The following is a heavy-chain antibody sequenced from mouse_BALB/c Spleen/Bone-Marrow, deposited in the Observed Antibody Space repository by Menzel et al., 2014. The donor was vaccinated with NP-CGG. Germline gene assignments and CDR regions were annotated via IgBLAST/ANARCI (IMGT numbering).Heavy chain of an antibody. CDR1: GYTFTSYW. Sequence: QVQLQQPGAEPAKPGASVKMSCKASGYTFTSYWMYWIKQRPGQGLEWIGYVNPSTGYTEYNQKFKDKATLTADKSSNTAYMQLSSLTSEDSAVYYCARKGYGNYHYYAMDYWGQGTSVTVSS. J-gene: IGHJ4*01. CDR2: VNPSTGYT. D-gene: IGHD2-1*01. V-gene: IGHV1-7*01. CDR3: ARKGYGNYHYYAMDY.